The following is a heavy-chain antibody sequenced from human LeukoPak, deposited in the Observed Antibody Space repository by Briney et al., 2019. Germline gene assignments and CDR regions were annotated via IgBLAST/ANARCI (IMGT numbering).Heavy chain of an antibody. CDR3: ARDKGTSYLSSFDY. D-gene: IGHD6-6*01. V-gene: IGHV1-24*01. Sequence: EASVKVSCKVSGYTLTELSMHWVRQAPGKGLEWMGGFDPEDGETIYAQKFQGRVTMTEDTSTDTAYMELSSLRSEDTAVYYCARDKGTSYLSSFDYWGQGTLVTVSS. J-gene: IGHJ4*02. CDR1: GYTLTELS. CDR2: FDPEDGET.